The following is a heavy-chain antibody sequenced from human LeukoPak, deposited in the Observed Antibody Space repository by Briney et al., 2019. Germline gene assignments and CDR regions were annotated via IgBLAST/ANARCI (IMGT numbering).Heavy chain of an antibody. Sequence: SETLALTCTVSGGSISSYYWSWIRQPPGKGLEWIGYIYTSGSTNYNPSLKSRVTMSVDTSKNQFSLKLSSVTAADTAVYYCARVGKLGAPKYDYWGQGTLVTVSS. D-gene: IGHD1-26*01. V-gene: IGHV4-4*08. CDR1: GGSISSYY. CDR3: ARVGKLGAPKYDY. J-gene: IGHJ4*02. CDR2: IYTSGST.